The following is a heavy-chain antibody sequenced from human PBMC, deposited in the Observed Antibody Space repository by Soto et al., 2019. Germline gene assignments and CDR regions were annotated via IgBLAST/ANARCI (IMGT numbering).Heavy chain of an antibody. V-gene: IGHV4-31*03. Sequence: SETLSLTCTVSGGSISSGGYYWSWIRQHRGKGLEWIGYIYYSGRTYYNPSLKSRVTISVNTSKNQFSLKLSSVTAADTAVYYCGRAHKGYYDSSGYGDAFDIRGQGTMVTVSS. CDR2: IYYSGRT. CDR1: GGSISSGGYY. D-gene: IGHD3-22*01. J-gene: IGHJ3*02. CDR3: GRAHKGYYDSSGYGDAFDI.